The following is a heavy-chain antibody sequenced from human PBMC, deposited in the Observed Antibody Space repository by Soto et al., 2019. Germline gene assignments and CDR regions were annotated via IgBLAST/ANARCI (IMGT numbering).Heavy chain of an antibody. CDR2: ISGSGGST. D-gene: IGHD2-2*01. Sequence: GGSLXLSCAASGFXFSSYAMSWVRQAPGKGLEWVSAISGSGGSTYYADSVKGRFTISRDNSRNTLYLQMNSLRAEDTAVYYCAKGREACTSTSCPIYFYYYMDVWGKGTTVTVSS. V-gene: IGHV3-23*01. CDR1: GFXFSSYA. J-gene: IGHJ6*03. CDR3: AKGREACTSTSCPIYFYYYMDV.